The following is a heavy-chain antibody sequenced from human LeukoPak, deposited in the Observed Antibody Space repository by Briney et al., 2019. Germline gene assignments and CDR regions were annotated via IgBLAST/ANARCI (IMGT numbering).Heavy chain of an antibody. Sequence: PSETLSLTCAVSGGSISSGGYSWSWIRQPPGKGLEWIGYIYHSGSTYYNPSLKSRVTISVDRSKNQFSLKLSSVTAADTAVYYCARIYYYGSSGYFDYWGQGTLVTVSS. D-gene: IGHD3-22*01. CDR3: ARIYYYGSSGYFDY. V-gene: IGHV4-30-2*01. CDR2: IYHSGST. CDR1: GGSISSGGYS. J-gene: IGHJ4*02.